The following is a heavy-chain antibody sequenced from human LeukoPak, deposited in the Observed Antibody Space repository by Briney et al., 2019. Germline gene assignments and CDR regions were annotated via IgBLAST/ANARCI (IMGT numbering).Heavy chain of an antibody. CDR2: IYYSGST. CDR3: ARDWVVFRKAAFDI. CDR1: GGTISSSSYY. J-gene: IGHJ3*02. V-gene: IGHV4-39*07. Sequence: SETLSLTCTVSGGTISSSSYYWGWIRQPPGKGLEWIGSIYYSGSTYYNPSLKSRVTISVDTSKNQFSLKLSSVTAADTAVYYCARDWVVFRKAAFDIWGQGTMVTVSS. D-gene: IGHD2-8*02.